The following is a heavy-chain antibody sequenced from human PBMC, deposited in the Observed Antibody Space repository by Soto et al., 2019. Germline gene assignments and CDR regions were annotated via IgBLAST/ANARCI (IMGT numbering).Heavy chain of an antibody. CDR3: ARDFEYSSSSADY. CDR2: ISSSGSTI. CDR1: GFTFSDYY. V-gene: IGHV3-11*01. Sequence: GGSLRLSCAASGFTFSDYYMSWIRQAPGKGLEWVSYISSSGSTIYYADSVKGRFTISRDNAKNSLYLQMNSLRAEDTAVYYCARDFEYSSSSADYWGQGTLVTVSS. J-gene: IGHJ4*02. D-gene: IGHD6-6*01.